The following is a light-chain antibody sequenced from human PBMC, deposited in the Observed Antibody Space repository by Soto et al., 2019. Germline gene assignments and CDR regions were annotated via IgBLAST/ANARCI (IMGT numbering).Light chain of an antibody. V-gene: IGKV4-1*01. CDR2: WAS. Sequence: DIVMTQSPDSLAVSLGARATINCKSSQSVLYSSNNKNYLAWYQQKAGQPPKLIIYWASTRESGVPDRFSGSGSGTDFTLTISSLQAEDVAVYYCHHSYSYPLTFGGGTKVEIK. CDR1: QSVLYSSNNKNY. J-gene: IGKJ4*01. CDR3: HHSYSYPLT.